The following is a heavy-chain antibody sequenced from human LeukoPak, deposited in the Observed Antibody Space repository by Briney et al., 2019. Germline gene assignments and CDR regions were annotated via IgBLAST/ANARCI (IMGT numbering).Heavy chain of an antibody. V-gene: IGHV3-30*18. CDR3: AKTWEVGAA. CDR2: ISADGTEK. CDR1: GFTFSTFG. J-gene: IGHJ5*02. D-gene: IGHD1-26*01. Sequence: SGGSLRLSCAASGFTFSTFGMHWVRQAPGKGLEWVAAISADGTEKYYVDSVKGRFTISRDNSKNTLYLQMNSLRAEDTAVYYCAKTWEVGAAWGQGTLVTVSS.